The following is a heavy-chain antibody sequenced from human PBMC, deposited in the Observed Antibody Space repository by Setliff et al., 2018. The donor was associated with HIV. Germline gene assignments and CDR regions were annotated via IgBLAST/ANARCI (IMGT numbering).Heavy chain of an antibody. J-gene: IGHJ5*02. CDR3: ARQSITIFGVVISGFDP. CDR1: GGSLTNYY. Sequence: SETLSLTCAVYGGSLTNYYWSWFRQSPGKGLEWIGEISDSATTDYNPSLKSRVTISVDTSKNQVSLRLTSVTAADTAVYYCARQSITIFGVVISGFDPWGQGTLVTVSS. CDR2: ISDSATT. V-gene: IGHV4-34*01. D-gene: IGHD3-3*01.